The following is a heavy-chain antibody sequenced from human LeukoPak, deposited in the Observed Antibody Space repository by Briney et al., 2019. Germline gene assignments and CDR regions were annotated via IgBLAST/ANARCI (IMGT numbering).Heavy chain of an antibody. CDR2: INNNGGTT. D-gene: IGHD3-16*01. J-gene: IGHJ3*02. CDR1: GFTFSIYA. Sequence: GGSLRPSCSASGFTFSIYAMHWVRQAPGKGLEYLSGINNNGGTTNYADSVKGRFTISRDNFKNTLYLQMSSLRPEDTAVYYCVKTMVTFGGIIRADAFDIWGQGTMVTVSS. CDR3: VKTMVTFGGIIRADAFDI. V-gene: IGHV3-64D*06.